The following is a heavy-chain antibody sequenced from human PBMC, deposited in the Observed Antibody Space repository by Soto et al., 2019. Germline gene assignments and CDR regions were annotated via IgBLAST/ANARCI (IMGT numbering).Heavy chain of an antibody. CDR3: AKSRSKTFDY. CDR2: ISYDGSNK. D-gene: IGHD2-2*01. V-gene: IGHV3-30*18. J-gene: IGHJ4*02. Sequence: QVQLVESGGDVVQPGRSLRLSCAASGFTFSSYGMHWVRQAPGKGLEWVAVISYDGSNKYYADSVKGRFTISRDNSKNTLYLQMNSLRAEDTAVYYCAKSRSKTFDYWGQGTLVTVSS. CDR1: GFTFSSYG.